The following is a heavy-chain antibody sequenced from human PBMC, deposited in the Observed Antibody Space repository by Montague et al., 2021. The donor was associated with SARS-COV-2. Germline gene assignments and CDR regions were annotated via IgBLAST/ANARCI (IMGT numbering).Heavy chain of an antibody. CDR3: VHSYADYLFDY. CDR1: GFSLSTNGVG. D-gene: IGHD4-17*01. V-gene: IGHV2-5*02. J-gene: IGHJ4*02. CDR2: IYWGDDK. Sequence: PALVKPTQTLTLTCTFSGFSLSTNGVGVGWIRQPPGKALEWLALIYWGDDKRYSPSLKSRLTITKDTSKNQVVLTMTNMDPVDTATYYCVHSYADYLFDYWGQGTLVSVSS.